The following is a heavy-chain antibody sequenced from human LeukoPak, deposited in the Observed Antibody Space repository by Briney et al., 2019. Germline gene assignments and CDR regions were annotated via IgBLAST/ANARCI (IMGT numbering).Heavy chain of an antibody. J-gene: IGHJ6*02. CDR3: ARDLWLGAHTYYYYGMDV. D-gene: IGHD3-10*01. CDR1: GGTFSSYA. V-gene: IGHV1-69*01. Sequence: GSSVKVSCKASGGTFSSYAISWVRQAPGQGLEWMGGIIPIFGTANYAQKFQGRVTITADESTSTAYMELSSLRSEDTAVYYCARDLWLGAHTYYYYGMDVWGQGTTVTVSS. CDR2: IIPIFGTA.